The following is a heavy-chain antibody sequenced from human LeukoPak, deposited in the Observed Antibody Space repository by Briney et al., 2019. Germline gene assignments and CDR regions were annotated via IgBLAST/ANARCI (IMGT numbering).Heavy chain of an antibody. CDR1: GFTFDDYA. V-gene: IGHV3-9*03. J-gene: IGHJ3*02. CDR2: ISWNSGRT. CDR3: AKDMGYSSTGAFDI. Sequence: SGRSLRPSCTASGFTFDDYAMHWVRQVPGKGLEWVSGISWNSGRTDYADSVKGRFTISRDNAKNSLYLQMNSVRAEDMALYYCAKDMGYSSTGAFDIWGQGTMVSVSS. D-gene: IGHD6-19*01.